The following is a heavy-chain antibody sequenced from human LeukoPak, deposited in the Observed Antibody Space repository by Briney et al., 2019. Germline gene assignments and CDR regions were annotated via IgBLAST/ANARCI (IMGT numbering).Heavy chain of an antibody. CDR2: IKQDGSEK. V-gene: IGHV3-7*01. CDR1: GFTFSSYG. J-gene: IGHJ4*02. CDR3: ARDYDGLRSWGYYFDY. Sequence: GGSLRLSCAASGFTFSSYGMHWVRQAPGKGLEWVANIKQDGSEKYYVDSVKGRFTISRDNAKNSLYLQMNSLRAEDTAVYYCARDYDGLRSWGYYFDYWGQGTLVTVSS. D-gene: IGHD3-16*01.